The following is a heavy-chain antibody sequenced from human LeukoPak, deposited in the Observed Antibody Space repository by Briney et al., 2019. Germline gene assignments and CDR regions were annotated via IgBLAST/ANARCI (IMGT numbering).Heavy chain of an antibody. D-gene: IGHD5-24*01. J-gene: IGHJ4*02. CDR3: ARATWARSGLDYFDY. Sequence: PGGSLRLSCAASGFTFSSYPMHWVRQAPGKGLEWVTLISYDGSNKYYADSVKGRFTISRDISKNTLYLQMNSLRAEDTAEYYCARATWARSGLDYFDYWGQGTLVTVSS. V-gene: IGHV3-30-3*01. CDR2: ISYDGSNK. CDR1: GFTFSSYP.